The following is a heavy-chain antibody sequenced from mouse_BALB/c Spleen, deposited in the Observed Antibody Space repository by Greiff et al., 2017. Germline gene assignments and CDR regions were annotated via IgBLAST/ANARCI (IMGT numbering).Heavy chain of an antibody. J-gene: IGHJ2*01. Sequence: LQQPGSELVRPGASVKLSCKASGYTFTSYWMHWVKQRHGQGLEWIGNIYPGSGSTNYDEKFKSKGTLTVDTSSSTAYMHLSSLTSEDSAVYYCTRSYYGNYFAYWGQGTTLTVSS. V-gene: IGHV1S22*01. CDR3: TRSYYGNYFAY. CDR2: IYPGSGST. D-gene: IGHD2-1*01. CDR1: GYTFTSYW.